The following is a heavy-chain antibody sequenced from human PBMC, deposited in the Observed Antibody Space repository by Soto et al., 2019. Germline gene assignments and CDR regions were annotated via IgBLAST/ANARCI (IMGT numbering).Heavy chain of an antibody. CDR1: GYSFTSYW. D-gene: IGHD5-12*01. CDR2: IYPGDSDT. V-gene: IGHV5-51*01. Sequence: GESLNISCKGSGYSFTSYWIGWVRQMPGKGLGWMGIIYPGDSDTSYSPSFQGQVTISADKSISTAYLQWSSLKASDTAMYYCARVVVATIPTYYYYGMDVWGQGTTVTVSS. CDR3: ARVVVATIPTYYYYGMDV. J-gene: IGHJ6*02.